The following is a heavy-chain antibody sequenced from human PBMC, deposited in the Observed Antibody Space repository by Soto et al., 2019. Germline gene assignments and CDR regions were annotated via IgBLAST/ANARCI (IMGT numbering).Heavy chain of an antibody. CDR3: AKDRSIAAREDWFDP. CDR2: ISGSGGST. CDR1: GFTFSSYA. V-gene: IGHV3-23*01. J-gene: IGHJ5*02. Sequence: GGSLRLSCAASGFTFSSYAMSWVRQAPGKGLEWVSAISGSGGSTYYADSVKGRFTISRDNSKNTLYLQMNSLRAEDTAVYYCAKDRSIAAREDWFDPWGQGTLGTVAS. D-gene: IGHD6-6*01.